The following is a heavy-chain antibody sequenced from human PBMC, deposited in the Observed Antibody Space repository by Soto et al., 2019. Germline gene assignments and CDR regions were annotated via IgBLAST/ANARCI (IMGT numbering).Heavy chain of an antibody. D-gene: IGHD3-3*01. CDR2: ISSSGSTI. Sequence: EVQLVESGGGLVQPGGSLRLSCAASGFTFSSYSMNWVRQAPGKGLEWVSYISSSGSTIYYADSVRGRFTISRDNAKNSLDLQRNSLRDEDTAVYYCARAGYRSVDYWGQGTLVTVSS. J-gene: IGHJ4*02. CDR1: GFTFSSYS. V-gene: IGHV3-48*02. CDR3: ARAGYRSVDY.